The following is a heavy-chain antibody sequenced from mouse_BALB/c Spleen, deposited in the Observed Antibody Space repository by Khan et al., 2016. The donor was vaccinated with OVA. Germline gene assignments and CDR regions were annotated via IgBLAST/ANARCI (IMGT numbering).Heavy chain of an antibody. CDR2: VSTGGSHT. J-gene: IGHJ3*01. V-gene: IGHV5-6*01. CDR1: GFTFSTYG. D-gene: IGHD1-1*02. CDR3: PRLAYYYDGERFAY. Sequence: EVELEESGGDLVKPGGSLKLSCAASGFTFSTYGMSWVRQAPDKGLEWVETVSTGGSHTYYPDSVKGRFCTSRDNANNTLSLQMSGLSSQDTGMFYCPRLAYYYDGERFAYWGQGTLVTVSA.